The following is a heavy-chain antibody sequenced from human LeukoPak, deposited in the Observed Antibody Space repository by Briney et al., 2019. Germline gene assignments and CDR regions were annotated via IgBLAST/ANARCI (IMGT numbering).Heavy chain of an antibody. CDR2: ISGSGGST. J-gene: IGHJ4*02. D-gene: IGHD3-10*01. CDR3: AKDRGDVAY. Sequence: PGGSLRLSCVGSGFTFRSHAMSWVRQAPGKGLEWVSAISGSGGSTYYADSVKGRFTISRDNSKNMLYLQMNSLRAEDTAVYYCAKDRGDVAYWGQGTLVTVSS. V-gene: IGHV3-23*01. CDR1: GFTFRSHA.